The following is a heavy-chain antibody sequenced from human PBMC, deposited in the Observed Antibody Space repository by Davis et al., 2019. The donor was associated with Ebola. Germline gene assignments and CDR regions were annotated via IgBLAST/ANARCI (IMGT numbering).Heavy chain of an antibody. CDR3: ARLSQALYDGYGMDV. D-gene: IGHD5/OR15-5a*01. CDR1: GYSFTSYW. J-gene: IGHJ6*02. CDR2: IYPGDSAT. Sequence: GESLKISCKGSGYSFTSYWIGWVRQMPGKGLEWMGIIYPGDSATRYSPYVQGQVTISADKSLSTAYLQWSSLKASDTAMYYCARLSQALYDGYGMDVWGQGTTVTVSS. V-gene: IGHV5-51*01.